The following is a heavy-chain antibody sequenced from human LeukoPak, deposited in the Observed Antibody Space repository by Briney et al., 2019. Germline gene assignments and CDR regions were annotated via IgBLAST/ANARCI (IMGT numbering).Heavy chain of an antibody. Sequence: SETLSLTCTVSGGSISSYYWSWIRQPPGKGLEWIGYIYYSGSTNYNPSLKSRVTISVDTSKNQSSLKLSSVTAADTAVYYCARDMGYSSSWYEYNWFDPWGQGTLVTVSS. D-gene: IGHD6-13*01. CDR2: IYYSGST. CDR3: ARDMGYSSSWYEYNWFDP. CDR1: GGSISSYY. J-gene: IGHJ5*02. V-gene: IGHV4-59*01.